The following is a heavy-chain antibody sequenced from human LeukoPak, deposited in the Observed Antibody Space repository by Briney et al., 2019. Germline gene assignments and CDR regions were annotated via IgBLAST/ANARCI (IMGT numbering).Heavy chain of an antibody. CDR2: IYSGGST. D-gene: IGHD4-17*01. CDR1: GFTVSSNY. Sequence: GRSLRLSCAASGFTVSSNYMSWVRQAPGKGLEWVSVIYSGGSTYYADSMKGRFTISRDNSKNTLYLQMNSLRAKDTAVYYCARGNSTVWYFDYWGQGTLVTVYS. CDR3: ARGNSTVWYFDY. J-gene: IGHJ4*02. V-gene: IGHV3-66*01.